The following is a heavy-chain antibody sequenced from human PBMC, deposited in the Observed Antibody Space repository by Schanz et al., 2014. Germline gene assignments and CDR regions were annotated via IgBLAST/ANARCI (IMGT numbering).Heavy chain of an antibody. Sequence: EEQLLQSGGGLVQPGGSLRLSCAASGFTFGSYGMSWVRQGPGKGLEWVSDISSGSSYANYADSVKGRFTISRDNSKNTLYLQMNTLRAEDTAVYYCARDRGYCSGGSCLTFDYWGQGTLVTVSS. V-gene: IGHV3-48*01. D-gene: IGHD2-15*01. J-gene: IGHJ4*02. CDR2: ISSGSSYA. CDR3: ARDRGYCSGGSCLTFDY. CDR1: GFTFGSYG.